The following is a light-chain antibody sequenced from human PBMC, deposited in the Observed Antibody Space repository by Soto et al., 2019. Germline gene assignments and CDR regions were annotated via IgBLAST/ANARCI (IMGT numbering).Light chain of an antibody. CDR3: SSHTSSSTLV. CDR1: SSDVCGYNY. V-gene: IGLV2-14*01. Sequence: QSALTQPASVSGSPGQSITISCTGTSSDVCGYNYVSWYQQHPGKAPKLMIYDVSNRPSGVSNRFSGSKSGNTASLTISGLQAEDEADYYCSSHTSSSTLVFGGGTKLTVL. J-gene: IGLJ2*01. CDR2: DVS.